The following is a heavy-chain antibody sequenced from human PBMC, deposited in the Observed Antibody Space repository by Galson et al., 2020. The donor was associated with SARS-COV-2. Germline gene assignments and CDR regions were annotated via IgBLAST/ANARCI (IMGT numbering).Heavy chain of an antibody. CDR2: ISGSGSTT. J-gene: IGHJ4*02. D-gene: IGHD6-19*01. CDR3: AKRHRDSSGWDY. CDR1: GFTFSSNA. Sequence: GGSLRLSCAASGFTFSSNAMNWLRQAPGKGLEWVSGISGSGSTTYYAGSVKGRFTISRDNSQNTLYLQMNSLRAEDTAIYYCAKRHRDSSGWDYWGQGARVAV. V-gene: IGHV3-23*01.